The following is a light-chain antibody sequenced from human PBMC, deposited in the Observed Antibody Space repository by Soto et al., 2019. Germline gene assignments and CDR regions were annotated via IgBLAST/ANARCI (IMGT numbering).Light chain of an antibody. Sequence: QSVLTQPPSASGSPGQSVTISCTGTSSDVGGYNYVSWYQQHPGKAPKLMIYEVSKRPSGVPDRFSGSKSGNTASLTVSGLQAEDGANYYCSSYAGSNNFVFGGGTKVTAL. CDR3: SSYAGSNNFV. CDR1: SSDVGGYNY. V-gene: IGLV2-8*01. J-gene: IGLJ2*01. CDR2: EVS.